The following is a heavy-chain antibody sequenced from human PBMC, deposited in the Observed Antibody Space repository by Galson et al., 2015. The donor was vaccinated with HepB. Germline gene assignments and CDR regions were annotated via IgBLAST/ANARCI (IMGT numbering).Heavy chain of an antibody. CDR2: MFPGNSDT. CDR3: VRHNGDRYKKMVFDP. CDR1: GYGFTSYW. V-gene: IGHV5-51*01. D-gene: IGHD1-14*01. Sequence: QSGAEVKKPGESLKISCKGSGYGFTSYWIGWVRQMPGKGLEWMGIMFPGNSDTRYSPSFQGQVTISSDKSINTAYLQWSTLKASDTAMYYCVRHNGDRYKKMVFDPWGQGTLVTVSS. J-gene: IGHJ5*02.